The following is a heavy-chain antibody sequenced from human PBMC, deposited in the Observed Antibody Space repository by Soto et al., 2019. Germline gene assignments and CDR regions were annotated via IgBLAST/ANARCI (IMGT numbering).Heavy chain of an antibody. J-gene: IGHJ5*02. CDR2: MNPANGKA. Sequence: QEQLVQSGAEVKRPGASVKVSCRASGYSFTSSNINWVRQAAGQGPEWIGWMNPANGKAAFAREFQGGVIMTRDTSTDTAYLEVGDLSSGDTALYYCARAVGIAVTGLDLWGPGTLVTVSS. CDR1: GYSFTSSN. D-gene: IGHD6-19*01. V-gene: IGHV1-8*01. CDR3: ARAVGIAVTGLDL.